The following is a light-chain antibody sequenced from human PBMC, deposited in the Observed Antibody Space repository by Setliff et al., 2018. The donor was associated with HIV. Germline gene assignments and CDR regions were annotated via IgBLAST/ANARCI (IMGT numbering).Light chain of an antibody. V-gene: IGLV2-11*01. J-gene: IGLJ1*01. CDR1: SSDVGDYNY. CDR2: DVS. CDR3: CSYAGSSLYV. Sequence: QSALTQPRSVSGSPGQSVTISCTGTSSDVGDYNYVSWYQQHPGKAPKLMIYDVSERPSGVPDRFSGSKSGNMASLTISGLQAEDEADYSCCSYAGSSLYVFGTGTKVIVL.